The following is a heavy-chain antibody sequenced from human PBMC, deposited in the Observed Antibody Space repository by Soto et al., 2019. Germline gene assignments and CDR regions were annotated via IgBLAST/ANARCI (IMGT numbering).Heavy chain of an antibody. Sequence: QVQLQESGPGLVKPSETLSLTCTVTGGSLTKYYWSWIRQPAGKGLEWIGRVSTSGNVVSKASLRSRLTMSVDTSKNQFSLRLTSVTAADTAVYYCARDNNDFWSLYPLAFDYWGQGALVTVSS. CDR1: GGSLTKYY. D-gene: IGHD3-3*01. V-gene: IGHV4-4*07. CDR3: ARDNNDFWSLYPLAFDY. CDR2: VSTSGNV. J-gene: IGHJ4*02.